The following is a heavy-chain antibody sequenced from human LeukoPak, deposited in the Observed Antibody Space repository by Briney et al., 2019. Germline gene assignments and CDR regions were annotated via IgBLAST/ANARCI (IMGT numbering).Heavy chain of an antibody. CDR2: IIPILGIA. Sequence: LVKVSCKTSGGXFLNYAISWVRQAPGQGLEWMGRIIPILGIANYAQKFQARVTLTADKSTSTAYMELSSLRSDDTAVYYCARASQDYYGSGSYYRGGDAFDIWGQGTMVTVSS. CDR3: ARASQDYYGSGSYYRGGDAFDI. V-gene: IGHV1-69*04. J-gene: IGHJ3*02. D-gene: IGHD3-10*01. CDR1: GGXFLNYA.